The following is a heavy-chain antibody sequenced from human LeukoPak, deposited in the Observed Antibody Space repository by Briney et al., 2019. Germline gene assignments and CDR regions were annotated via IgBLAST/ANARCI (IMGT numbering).Heavy chain of an antibody. CDR3: ARARYSSGWYYFDC. V-gene: IGHV1-8*02. Sequence: GASVKVSCKASGYTFTSYAMNWVRQAPGQGLEWMGWMNPNSGNTGYAQKFQGRVTMTRNTSISTAYMELSSLRSEDTAVYYCARARYSSGWYYFDCWGQGTLVTVSS. D-gene: IGHD6-19*01. CDR2: MNPNSGNT. CDR1: GYTFTSYA. J-gene: IGHJ4*02.